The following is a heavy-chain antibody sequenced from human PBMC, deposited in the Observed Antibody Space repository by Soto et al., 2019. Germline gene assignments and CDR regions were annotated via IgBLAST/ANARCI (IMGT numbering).Heavy chain of an antibody. J-gene: IGHJ4*02. CDR2: IYYSGST. Sequence: LSLTCTVSGGSVSSGSYYWSWIRQPPGKGLEWIGYIYYSGSTDYNPSLKSRVTISVDTSKNQFSLKLSSVTAADKAVYYCARGTRELITSFFAYWGQGLPVTVPQ. CDR3: ARGTRELITSFFAY. V-gene: IGHV4-61*01. D-gene: IGHD1-7*01. CDR1: GGSVSSGSYY.